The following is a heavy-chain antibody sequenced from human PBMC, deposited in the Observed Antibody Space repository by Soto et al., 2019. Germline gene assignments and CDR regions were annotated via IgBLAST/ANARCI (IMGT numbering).Heavy chain of an antibody. CDR2: IIPIFGTA. Sequence: QVQLVQSGAEVKKPGSSVKVSCKASGGTFSSYAISWVRQAPGQGLEWMGGIIPIFGTANYAQKFQGRVTITADESTSTAYMDLSSLRSEDTAVYYCARDPDFDWNFRPYYFDYWGQGTLVTVSS. J-gene: IGHJ4*02. V-gene: IGHV1-69*01. CDR1: GGTFSSYA. D-gene: IGHD1-7*01. CDR3: ARDPDFDWNFRPYYFDY.